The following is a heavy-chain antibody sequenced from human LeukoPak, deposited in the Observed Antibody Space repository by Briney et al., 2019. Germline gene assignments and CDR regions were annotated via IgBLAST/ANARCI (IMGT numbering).Heavy chain of an antibody. D-gene: IGHD2-21*01. V-gene: IGHV3-23*01. CDR2: ISGSGGST. CDR1: GFTFSSYA. J-gene: IGHJ3*02. CDR3: AKVVHIVVVNDAFDI. Sequence: PGGSLRLSCAASGFTFSSYAMSWVRQAPGKGLEWVSAISGSGGSTYYADSVKGRFTISRDNSKNTLYLQMNSLRAEDTAVYYCAKVVHIVVVNDAFDIWAQGTMVTVSS.